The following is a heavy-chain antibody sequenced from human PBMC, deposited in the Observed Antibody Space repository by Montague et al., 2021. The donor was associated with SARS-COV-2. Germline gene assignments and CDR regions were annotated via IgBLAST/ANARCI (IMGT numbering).Heavy chain of an antibody. J-gene: IGHJ3*02. V-gene: IGHV4-34*01. CDR1: GDSFSDYG. CDR3: ARGPVWGANKGFAI. Sequence: SETLSLTCGVSGDSFSDYGWTLIRRPPGKGLEGLGEIDHTGRSNYNPSPKRRVTLSLDTSKNHFSLKMTSVTAADTAVYFCARGPVWGANKGFAIWGQGTMVSVSS. D-gene: IGHD3-16*01. CDR2: IDHTGRS.